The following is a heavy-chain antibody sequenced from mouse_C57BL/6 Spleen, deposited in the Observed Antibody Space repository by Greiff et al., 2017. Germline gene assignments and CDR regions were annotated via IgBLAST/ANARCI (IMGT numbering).Heavy chain of an antibody. J-gene: IGHJ4*01. Sequence: VQLQQSGPELVKPGASVKISCKASGYTFTDYYMNWVKQSHGKSLEWIGDINPNNGGTSYNQKFKGKATLTVDKSSSTAYMELRSLTSEDSAVYYCARNIYYYGSFYYAMDYWGQGTSVTVSS. D-gene: IGHD1-1*01. CDR3: ARNIYYYGSFYYAMDY. CDR2: INPNNGGT. CDR1: GYTFTDYY. V-gene: IGHV1-26*01.